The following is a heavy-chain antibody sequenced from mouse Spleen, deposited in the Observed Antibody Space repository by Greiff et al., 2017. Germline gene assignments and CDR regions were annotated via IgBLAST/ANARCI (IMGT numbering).Heavy chain of an antibody. J-gene: IGHJ3*01. D-gene: IGHD3-3*01. V-gene: IGHV14-4*01. CDR1: GFNIRDDY. CDR2: IDPENGDT. CDR3: TTLRGTGTWFAY. Sequence: EVQLQQSGAELVRPGASVKLSCTASGFNIRDDYMHWVKQRPEQGLEWIGWIDPENGDTEYASKFQGKATITADTSSNTAYLQLSSLTSEDTAVYYCTTLRGTGTWFAYWGQGTLVTVSA.